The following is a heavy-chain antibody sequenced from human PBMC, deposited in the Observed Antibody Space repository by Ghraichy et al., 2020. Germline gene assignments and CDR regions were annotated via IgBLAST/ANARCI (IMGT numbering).Heavy chain of an antibody. CDR3: ARPVEMATIAVSSNWFDP. CDR1: GGSISSSSYY. V-gene: IGHV4-39*01. CDR2: IYYSGST. Sequence: SETLSLTCTVSGGSISSSSYYWGWIRQPPGKGLEWIGSIYYSGSTYYNPSLKSRVTISVDTSKNQFSLKLSSVTAADTAVYYCARPVEMATIAVSSNWFDPWGQGTLVTVSS. J-gene: IGHJ5*02. D-gene: IGHD5-24*01.